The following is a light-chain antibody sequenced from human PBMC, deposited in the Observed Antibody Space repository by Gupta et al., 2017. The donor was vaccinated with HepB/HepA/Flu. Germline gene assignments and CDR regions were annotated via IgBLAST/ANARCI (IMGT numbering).Light chain of an antibody. CDR2: DAF. J-gene: IGKJ4*01. Sequence: IVLTQSPATLSLSPGERATLSCRASQSVSSFLAWYQQKPGQAPRLLIYDAFNRATGIPARFSGSGSGTDFTLTISSLEPEDFAVYYCQQRSNGLTFGGGTRVEIK. CDR3: QQRSNGLT. V-gene: IGKV3-11*01. CDR1: QSVSSF.